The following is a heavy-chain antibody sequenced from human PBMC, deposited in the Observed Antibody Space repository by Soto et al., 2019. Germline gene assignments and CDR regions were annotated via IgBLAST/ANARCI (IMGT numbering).Heavy chain of an antibody. Sequence: GSLRLSCAASGFTFSSYWMHWVRQAPGKGLVWVSRINSDGSSTSYADSVKGRFTISRDNAKNTLYLQMNSLRAEDTAVYYCARDSWWIFGVVNMYYYYGMDVWGQGT. V-gene: IGHV3-74*01. CDR1: GFTFSSYW. CDR3: ARDSWWIFGVVNMYYYYGMDV. J-gene: IGHJ6*02. CDR2: INSDGSST. D-gene: IGHD3-3*01.